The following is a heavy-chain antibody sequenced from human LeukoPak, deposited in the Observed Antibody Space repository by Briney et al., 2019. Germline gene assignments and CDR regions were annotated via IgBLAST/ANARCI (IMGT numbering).Heavy chain of an antibody. CDR3: ARSSPYYYDSSGYELDY. D-gene: IGHD3-22*01. CDR2: VSGSGDST. J-gene: IGHJ4*02. CDR1: GFTFSTYA. Sequence: PGGSLRLSCAASGFTFSTYAMSWVRQAPGKGLEWVSTVSGSGDSTYYADSVKGRFTLSRDNSKNTLSLQMNSLRAEDTAVYYCARSSPYYYDSSGYELDYWGQGTLVTVSS. V-gene: IGHV3-23*01.